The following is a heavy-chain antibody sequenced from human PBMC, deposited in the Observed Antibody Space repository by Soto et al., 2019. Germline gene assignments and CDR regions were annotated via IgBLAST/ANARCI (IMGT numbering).Heavy chain of an antibody. CDR3: ARGVPKLELQRDYYYGMDV. V-gene: IGHV1-2*04. CDR1: GYTFTGHY. CDR2: INPKSGGT. D-gene: IGHD1-26*01. J-gene: IGHJ6*02. Sequence: QVQLVQSGAEVIQPGASVKVSCKASGYTFTGHYIHWVRQAPGQGLEWLGRINPKSGGTKNAQKFQAWVTMTRDTSITTAYMELSRLKSDDTAVYYCARGVPKLELQRDYYYGMDVWGQGTTVTVSS.